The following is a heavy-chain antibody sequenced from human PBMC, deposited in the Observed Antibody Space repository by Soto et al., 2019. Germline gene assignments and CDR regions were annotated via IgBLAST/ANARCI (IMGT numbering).Heavy chain of an antibody. J-gene: IGHJ5*02. V-gene: IGHV4-34*01. Sequence: PFVTPSLPSGVVWGSFIGYDGRWIRQAPGRGLEGVGGINHSGSTNYNPSLKSRVTISVDTSKNQFSLKLSSVTAADTAVYYCARGGTSYCSSTSCYLFSSIRDNWFDPWGQGTLVTVSS. CDR2: INHSGST. CDR3: ARGGTSYCSSTSCYLFSSIRDNWFDP. D-gene: IGHD2-2*01. CDR1: WGSFIGYD.